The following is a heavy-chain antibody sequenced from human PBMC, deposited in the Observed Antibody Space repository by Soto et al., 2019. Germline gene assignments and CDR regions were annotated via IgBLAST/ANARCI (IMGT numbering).Heavy chain of an antibody. D-gene: IGHD6-13*01. V-gene: IGHV1-69*01. Sequence: SVKLSCKAPGGTFSSYRINWVRQANGQGLEWVGGIVPIYRTADYAQKFQGRVTITADESARTSYMELRSLKSQDTAVYYCVRDSGAKLSSSWGQGTLVTVSS. CDR2: IVPIYRTA. CDR3: VRDSGAKLSSS. CDR1: GGTFSSYR. J-gene: IGHJ4*02.